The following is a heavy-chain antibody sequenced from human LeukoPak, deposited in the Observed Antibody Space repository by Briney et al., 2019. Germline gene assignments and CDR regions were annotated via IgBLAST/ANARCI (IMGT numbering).Heavy chain of an antibody. J-gene: IGHJ3*02. CDR1: GFTFSSYP. CDR2: ISGTGGST. Sequence: SGGSLRLSCAASGFTFSSYPMNWVRQSPERGLEWVSAISGTGGSTSYADSPKGRFTISRDNSKNTLYLQMSSLTAEDTAVYYCAKECGRDYDDRAFDIWGQGTMVTVSS. D-gene: IGHD3-22*01. CDR3: AKECGRDYDDRAFDI. V-gene: IGHV3-23*01.